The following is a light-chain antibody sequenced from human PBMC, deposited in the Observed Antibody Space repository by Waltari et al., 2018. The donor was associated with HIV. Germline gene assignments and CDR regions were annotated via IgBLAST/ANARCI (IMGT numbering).Light chain of an antibody. CDR3: MQPLQTPWT. CDR1: QSLTHDNGFKY. V-gene: IGKV2-28*01. CDR2: LDS. J-gene: IGKJ1*01. Sequence: IVLTQLPRSLPVTSCEPASMSCESSQSLTHDNGFKYLDWYVQKSGQSPQLLIHLDSSRASGVPDRCSGTVSGTNFTLTIERFEAYDVGLYYCMQPLQTPWTFGQGTRV.